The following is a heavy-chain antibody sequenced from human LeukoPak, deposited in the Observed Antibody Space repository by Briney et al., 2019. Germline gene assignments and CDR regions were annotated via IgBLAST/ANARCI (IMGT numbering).Heavy chain of an antibody. CDR3: AREGLYDSSGYHAFDI. J-gene: IGHJ3*02. D-gene: IGHD3-22*01. Sequence: ASVKVSCKASGYTFSSYYMHWVRQAPGQGREWMGIINPSGGSTSYSQNFQGRVTMTRDTSTGTVYMELSSLRSEDTAVYYCAREGLYDSSGYHAFDIWGQGTMVTVSS. V-gene: IGHV1-46*01. CDR2: INPSGGST. CDR1: GYTFSSYY.